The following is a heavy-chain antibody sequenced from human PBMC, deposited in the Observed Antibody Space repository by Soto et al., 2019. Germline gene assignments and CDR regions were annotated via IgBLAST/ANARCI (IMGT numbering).Heavy chain of an antibody. V-gene: IGHV3-30-3*01. CDR3: ASTRLIAARPNPNWFDP. CDR2: ISYDGSNK. Sequence: GGSLRLSCAASGFTFSSYAMHWVRQAPGKGLEWVAVISYDGSNKYYADSVKGRFTISRDNSKNTLYLQMNSLRAEDTAVYYCASTRLIAARPNPNWFDPWGQGTLVTVSS. CDR1: GFTFSSYA. J-gene: IGHJ5*02. D-gene: IGHD6-6*01.